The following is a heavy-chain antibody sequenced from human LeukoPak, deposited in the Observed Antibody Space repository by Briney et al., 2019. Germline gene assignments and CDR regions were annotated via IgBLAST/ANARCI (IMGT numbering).Heavy chain of an antibody. J-gene: IGHJ4*02. V-gene: IGHV3-30*18. D-gene: IGHD2-15*01. CDR2: ISYDEKTK. CDR3: AKEYCGGGRCNDDFFDY. CDR1: GFTFSTYS. Sequence: PGGSLRLSCAASGFTFSTYSMNWGRPAPGKGLEWVAVISYDEKTKYYADSVKGRFTISRDNSKNTLYLQMNSLRAEDTAVYYCAKEYCGGGRCNDDFFDYWGQGTLVTVSS.